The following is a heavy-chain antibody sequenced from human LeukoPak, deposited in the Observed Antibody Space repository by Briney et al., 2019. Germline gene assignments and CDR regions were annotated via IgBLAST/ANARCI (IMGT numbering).Heavy chain of an antibody. CDR1: GRSISSGGYY. CDR3: ARDTAAATVDY. V-gene: IGHV4-31*03. CDR2: IYYSGST. D-gene: IGHD6-13*01. J-gene: IGHJ4*02. Sequence: SETLSLTCTVSGRSISSGGYYWSWIPQHPGKGLEWIGYIYYSGSTYYNPSLKSRATISVDTSKNQFSLKLSSVTAADTAVYYCARDTAAATVDYWGQGTLVTVSS.